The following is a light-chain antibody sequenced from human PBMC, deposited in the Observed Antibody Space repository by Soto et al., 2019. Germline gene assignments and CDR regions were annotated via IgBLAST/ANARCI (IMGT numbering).Light chain of an antibody. Sequence: DIQMTQSPSTLSGSVGDRVTITCRASQTISSWLAWYQQKPGKAPKLLIYKASTLKSGVPSRFSGSGSGTEFTLTISSLRPDDFATYYCQHYNSYSEAFGQWTKVDI. J-gene: IGKJ1*01. V-gene: IGKV1-5*03. CDR3: QHYNSYSEA. CDR2: KAS. CDR1: QTISSW.